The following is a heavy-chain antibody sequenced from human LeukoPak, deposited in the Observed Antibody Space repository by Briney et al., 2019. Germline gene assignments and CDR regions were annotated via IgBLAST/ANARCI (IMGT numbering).Heavy chain of an antibody. Sequence: SETLSLTCTVSGGSISSHYWSWIRQPPGKGLEWIGYIYYSGSTNYNPSHKSRVTISVDTSKNQFSLKLSSVTAADTAVYYCARRTEAMIVDPWGQGTLVTVSS. D-gene: IGHD3-22*01. CDR3: ARRTEAMIVDP. CDR1: GGSISSHY. J-gene: IGHJ5*02. CDR2: IYYSGST. V-gene: IGHV4-59*11.